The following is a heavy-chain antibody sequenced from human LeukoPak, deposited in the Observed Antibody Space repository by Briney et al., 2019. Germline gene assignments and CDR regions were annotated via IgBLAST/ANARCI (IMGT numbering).Heavy chain of an antibody. V-gene: IGHV3-7*01. CDR1: GFTFSSYW. Sequence: GGSLRLSCAASGFTFSSYWMSWVRQAPGKGLEWVANIKQDGSEKYYVDSVKGRFTISRDNAKNSLYLQMNSLRAEDTAVYYCARDQLLSQWLMFDYWGQGTLVTVSS. J-gene: IGHJ4*02. CDR3: ARDQLLSQWLMFDY. CDR2: IKQDGSEK. D-gene: IGHD2/OR15-2a*01.